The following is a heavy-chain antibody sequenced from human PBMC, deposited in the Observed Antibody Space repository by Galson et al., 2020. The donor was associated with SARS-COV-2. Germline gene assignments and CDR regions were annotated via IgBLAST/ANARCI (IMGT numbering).Heavy chain of an antibody. Sequence: QLGESLKISCAASGFTFSGSAIHWVRQASGKGLEWVGRNKSKANSYATAYAASVKGRFTMSRDDSKNTAYLQMNSLKTEDTALYYCTSGYCRSSTCYPAFDPWGQGTLVTVSS. CDR3: TSGYCRSSTCYPAFDP. D-gene: IGHD2-2*01. J-gene: IGHJ5*02. CDR2: NKSKANSYAT. V-gene: IGHV3-73*01. CDR1: GFTFSGSA.